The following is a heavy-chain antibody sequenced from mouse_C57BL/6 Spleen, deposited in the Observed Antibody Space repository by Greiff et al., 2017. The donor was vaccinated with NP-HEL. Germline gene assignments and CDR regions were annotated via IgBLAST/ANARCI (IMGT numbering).Heavy chain of an antibody. V-gene: IGHV3-6*01. Sequence: DVQLQESGPGLVKPSQSLSLTCSVTGYSITSGYYWNWIRQFPGNKLEWMGYISYDGSNNYNPSLKNRISITRDTSKNQFFLKLNSVTTEDTATYYCARSIYYYGSRNAMDYWGQGTSVTVSS. J-gene: IGHJ4*01. CDR2: ISYDGSN. CDR3: ARSIYYYGSRNAMDY. CDR1: GYSITSGYY. D-gene: IGHD1-1*01.